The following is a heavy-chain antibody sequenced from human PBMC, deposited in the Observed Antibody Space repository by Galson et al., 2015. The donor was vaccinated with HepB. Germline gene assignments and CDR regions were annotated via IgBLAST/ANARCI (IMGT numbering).Heavy chain of an antibody. Sequence: SLTCAVSGGSISSSNWWSWVRQPPGKGLEWIGEIYHSGSTNYNPSLKSRVTISVDKSKNQFSLKLSSVTAADTAVYYCARGQVTGDRLGGRHFDYWGQGTLVTVSS. CDR1: GGSISSSNW. V-gene: IGHV4-4*02. J-gene: IGHJ4*02. D-gene: IGHD7-27*01. CDR2: IYHSGST. CDR3: ARGQVTGDRLGGRHFDY.